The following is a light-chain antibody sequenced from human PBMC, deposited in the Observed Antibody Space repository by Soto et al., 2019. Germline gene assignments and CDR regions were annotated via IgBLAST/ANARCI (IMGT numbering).Light chain of an antibody. Sequence: EIVLTQSPATLSLSPGERATLSCRASQSVSSYLAWYQQKPGQAPRLLIHGASTRATGVPARFSGSGSGTEFTLTISSLQSEDFAVYYCQQYNKWPRTFGQGTKVDIK. J-gene: IGKJ1*01. CDR1: QSVSSY. CDR2: GAS. CDR3: QQYNKWPRT. V-gene: IGKV3-15*01.